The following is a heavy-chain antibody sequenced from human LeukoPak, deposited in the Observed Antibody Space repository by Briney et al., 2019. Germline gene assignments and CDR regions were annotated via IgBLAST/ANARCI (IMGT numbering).Heavy chain of an antibody. J-gene: IGHJ6*02. V-gene: IGHV1-18*01. Sequence: GASVKVSCRASGYTFTTSGISWVRQAPGQGLQWMGWINTYSGNRDYAQSLQGRVTMTTDSSTSTAYMDLRSLTSDDTAVYYCARDRAIGWGGMIEDYYYGMDVWGQGTTVTVSS. CDR2: INTYSGNR. CDR1: GYTFTTSG. CDR3: ARDRAIGWGGMIEDYYYGMDV. D-gene: IGHD3-16*01.